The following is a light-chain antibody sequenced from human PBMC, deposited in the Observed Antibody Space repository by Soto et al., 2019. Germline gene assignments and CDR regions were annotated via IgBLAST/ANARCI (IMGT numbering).Light chain of an antibody. V-gene: IGKV1-5*03. J-gene: IGKJ2*01. Sequence: DIQMTQSPSTLSASVGDSVTITCRASQSISSWLAWYQQKPGKAPKLLNYKASTLESGVPSRFSGSGSGTEFTLTISSLQPDDFATYYCQQYNDYPYTFGQGTKLEIK. CDR1: QSISSW. CDR3: QQYNDYPYT. CDR2: KAS.